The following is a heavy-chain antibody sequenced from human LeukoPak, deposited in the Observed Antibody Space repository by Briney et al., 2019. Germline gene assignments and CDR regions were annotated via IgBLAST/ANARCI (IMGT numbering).Heavy chain of an antibody. CDR1: GGSISSATYY. CDR3: ARGYSGYEEFDY. V-gene: IGHV4-61*02. CDR2: IYTSGST. D-gene: IGHD5-12*01. Sequence: PSQTLSLTCTVSGGSISSATYYWSWIRQPAGKGLEWIGRIYTSGSTNYNPSLKSRVTISVDTSKNQFSLKLSSVTAADTAVYYCARGYSGYEEFDYWGQGTLVTVSS. J-gene: IGHJ4*02.